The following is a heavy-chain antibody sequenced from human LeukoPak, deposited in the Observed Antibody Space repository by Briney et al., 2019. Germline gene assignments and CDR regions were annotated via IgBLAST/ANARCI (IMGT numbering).Heavy chain of an antibody. Sequence: SETLSLTCAVYGGSFSGYYWSWIRQPPGKGLEWIGEINHSGSTNYNPSLKSRVTISVDTSKNQFSLKLSSVTAADTAVYYGARGSGDYWGQGTLVTVSS. CDR3: ARGSGDY. CDR1: GGSFSGYY. J-gene: IGHJ4*02. V-gene: IGHV4-34*01. CDR2: INHSGST.